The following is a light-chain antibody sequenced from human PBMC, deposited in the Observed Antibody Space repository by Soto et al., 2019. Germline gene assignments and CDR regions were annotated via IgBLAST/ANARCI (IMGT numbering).Light chain of an antibody. CDR3: QQYGDSPRT. Sequence: EIVLTQSPGTLSLSPGERATLSCRASQSVSNNLLAWYQQKPGQAPRLLIYGASSRATGIPDRFSGSGSGTDFTLTISRLEPEDFAVFYCQQYGDSPRTFGKGTRVEI. J-gene: IGKJ1*01. CDR1: QSVSNNL. V-gene: IGKV3-20*01. CDR2: GAS.